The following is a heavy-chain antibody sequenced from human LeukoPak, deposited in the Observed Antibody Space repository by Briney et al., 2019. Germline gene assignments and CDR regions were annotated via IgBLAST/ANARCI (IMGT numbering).Heavy chain of an antibody. Sequence: TGGSLRLSCAASGFTFSSYAMHWVRQAPGKGLEYVSAISSNGGSTYYANSVKGRFTISRDNSKNTLYLQMGSLRAEDMAVYYCARGELWRSTAYYFDYWGQGTLVTVSS. CDR1: GFTFSSYA. V-gene: IGHV3-64*01. CDR3: ARGELWRSTAYYFDY. CDR2: ISSNGGST. J-gene: IGHJ4*02. D-gene: IGHD1-26*01.